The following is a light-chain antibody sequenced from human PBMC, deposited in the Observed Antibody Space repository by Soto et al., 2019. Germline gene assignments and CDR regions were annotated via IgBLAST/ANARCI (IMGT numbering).Light chain of an antibody. CDR2: DAS. V-gene: IGKV1-39*01. J-gene: IGKJ4*01. Sequence: DIQMTQSPSFLSASVGDRVTIPCRASQPINTNLNWYQLKPGKVPKLLIHDASTLRSGVPSRFSGSGSGTDFTLTISSLQPEDLAIYYCQHSYTIPVTFGGGTKVEMK. CDR1: QPINTN. CDR3: QHSYTIPVT.